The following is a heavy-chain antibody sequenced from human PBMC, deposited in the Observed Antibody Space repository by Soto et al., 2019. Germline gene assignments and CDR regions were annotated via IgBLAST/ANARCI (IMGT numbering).Heavy chain of an antibody. V-gene: IGHV1-69*13. J-gene: IGHJ4*02. CDR3: ARDAPYVWGSYRPYYFDY. CDR1: GGTFSSYA. CDR2: IIPIFGTA. Sequence: SVKVSCKASGGTFSSYAISWVRQAPGQGLEWMGGIIPIFGTANYAQKFQGRVTITADESTSTACMELSSLRSEDTAVYYCARDAPYVWGSYRPYYFDYWGQGTLVTVSS. D-gene: IGHD3-16*02.